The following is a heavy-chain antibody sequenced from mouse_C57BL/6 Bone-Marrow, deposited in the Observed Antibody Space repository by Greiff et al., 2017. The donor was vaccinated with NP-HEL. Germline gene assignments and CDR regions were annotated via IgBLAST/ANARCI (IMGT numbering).Heavy chain of an antibody. Sequence: VQLQQPGAELVKPGASVKLSCKASGYTFTSYWMHWVKQRPGQGLEWIGMIHPNSGSTNYNEKFKSKATLTVDKSSSTAYMQLSSLTSEDSAVYYYARSYYGSSTHYCAMDYWGQGTSVTVSS. D-gene: IGHD1-1*01. CDR1: GYTFTSYW. J-gene: IGHJ4*01. CDR2: IHPNSGST. CDR3: ARSYYGSSTHYCAMDY. V-gene: IGHV1-64*01.